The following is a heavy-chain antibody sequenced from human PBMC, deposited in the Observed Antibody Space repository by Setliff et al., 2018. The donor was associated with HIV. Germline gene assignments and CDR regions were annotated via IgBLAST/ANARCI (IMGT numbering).Heavy chain of an antibody. CDR2: IRSKANNYAT. Sequence: PGGSLRLSCAASGFSNSALHWVRQAPGKGLEWVGRIRSKANNYATEYGASVKGRFIISRDDSKNMAYLQMNSLRAEDTAVYYCARDPLPDFRGWCYWGQGTLVTVSS. CDR3: ARDPLPDFRGWCY. D-gene: IGHD3-10*01. V-gene: IGHV3-73*01. CDR1: GFSNSA. J-gene: IGHJ4*02.